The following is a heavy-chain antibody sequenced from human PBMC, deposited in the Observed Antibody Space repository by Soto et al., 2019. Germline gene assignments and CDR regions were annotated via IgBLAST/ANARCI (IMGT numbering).Heavy chain of an antibody. J-gene: IGHJ4*02. CDR3: ARAYSGYGAFDF. Sequence: ASVKVSCKASGYTFTSYYMHWVRQAPGQGLEWMGIINPSGGSTSYAQKFQGRVTMTRDTSTSTVYMELSSLRSEDTAVYYCARAYSGYGAFDFCGQGILGTLSS. V-gene: IGHV1-46*01. CDR1: GYTFTSYY. CDR2: INPSGGST. D-gene: IGHD5-12*01.